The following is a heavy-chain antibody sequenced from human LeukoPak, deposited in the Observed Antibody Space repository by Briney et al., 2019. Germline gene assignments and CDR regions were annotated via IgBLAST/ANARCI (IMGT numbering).Heavy chain of an antibody. CDR1: GFTFSDYY. D-gene: IGHD1-26*01. V-gene: IGHV3-11*03. J-gene: IGHJ4*02. CDR3: ARHSGTYSTPFDY. Sequence: GGSLRLSCAASGFTFSDYYMSWIRQAPGKGLEWVSYISSSSTYTNYADSVKGRFTISRDNAKNSLFLQMNSLRAEHTAVYYCARHSGTYSTPFDYWGQGTLVTVSS. CDR2: ISSSSTYT.